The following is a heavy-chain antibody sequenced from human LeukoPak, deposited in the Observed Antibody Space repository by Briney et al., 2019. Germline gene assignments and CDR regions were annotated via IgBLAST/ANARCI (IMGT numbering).Heavy chain of an antibody. CDR2: IYTSGIA. D-gene: IGHD3-10*01. CDR1: GGSFSGYY. V-gene: IGHV4-4*07. Sequence: PSETLSLTCTIYGGSFSGYYWTWIRQPAGKGLEWIGRIYTSGIANYNPSLKSRVTMSVDTSKNQFSLKLRSVTAADTAIYYCARNGGGSGNYYIPANWFDPWGQGTLVTVSS. J-gene: IGHJ5*02. CDR3: ARNGGGSGNYYIPANWFDP.